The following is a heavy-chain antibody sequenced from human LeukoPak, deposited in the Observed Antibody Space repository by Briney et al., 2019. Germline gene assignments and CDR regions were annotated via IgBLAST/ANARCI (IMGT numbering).Heavy chain of an antibody. CDR3: AKSTMVRGVIGYYFDY. D-gene: IGHD3-10*01. CDR2: ISYDGSNK. CDR1: GFTFSSYG. Sequence: PGRSLRLSCAASGFTFSSYGMHWVRRAPGKGLEWVAVISYDGSNKYYADSVKGRFTISRDNSKNTLYLQMNSLRAEDTAVYYCAKSTMVRGVIGYYFDYWGQGTLVTVSS. V-gene: IGHV3-30*18. J-gene: IGHJ4*02.